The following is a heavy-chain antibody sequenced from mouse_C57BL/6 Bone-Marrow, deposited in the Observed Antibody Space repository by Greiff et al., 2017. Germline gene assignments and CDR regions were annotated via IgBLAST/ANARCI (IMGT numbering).Heavy chain of an antibody. Sequence: EVMLVESEGGLVQPGSSMKLSCTASGFTFSDYYMAWVRQVPEKGLEWVANINYDGSSTYYLDSLKSRFILSRDNAKSILYLQMSSLKSEDTAAYYCARGGPWFAYWGRGTLITVSA. CDR2: INYDGSST. CDR1: GFTFSDYY. J-gene: IGHJ3*01. CDR3: ARGGPWFAY. D-gene: IGHD1-1*02. V-gene: IGHV5-16*01.